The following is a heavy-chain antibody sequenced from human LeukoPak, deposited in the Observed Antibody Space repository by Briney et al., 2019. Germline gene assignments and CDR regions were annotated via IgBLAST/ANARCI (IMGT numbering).Heavy chain of an antibody. D-gene: IGHD6-13*01. CDR1: GFTFSRYA. J-gene: IGHJ4*02. Sequence: GGSLRLSCVASGFTFSRYAMSWVRQAPGKGLEWVSAIRDSGDTTYSAASVKGRFINSRDNSKNTLYLQMNSLRAEDTALYYCAKDRSVPAITAAADFDYWGQGTLVTVSS. V-gene: IGHV3-23*01. CDR3: AKDRSVPAITAAADFDY. CDR2: IRDSGDTT.